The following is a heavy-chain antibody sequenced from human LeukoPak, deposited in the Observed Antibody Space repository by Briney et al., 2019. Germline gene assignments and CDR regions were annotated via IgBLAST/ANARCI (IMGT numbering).Heavy chain of an antibody. CDR1: GFTFSSYS. CDR3: VRDDEGAQLAFYYYYYYMDV. Sequence: GGSLRLSCAASGFTFSSYSMNWVRQAPGKGLEWVSSISSSSSYIYYADSVKGRFTISRDNAKNSLYLQMNSLRAEDTAVYYCVRDDEGAQLAFYYYYYYMDVWGKGTTVTVSS. CDR2: ISSSSSYI. D-gene: IGHD6-13*01. J-gene: IGHJ6*03. V-gene: IGHV3-21*01.